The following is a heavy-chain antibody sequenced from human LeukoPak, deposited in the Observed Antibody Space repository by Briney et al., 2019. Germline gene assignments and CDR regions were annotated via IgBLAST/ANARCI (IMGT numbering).Heavy chain of an antibody. Sequence: ASVTVSCKVSGYSLTELSMHWVRQAPGKGLEWMGGFDPDDGETPLFAQKFQGRVSMTEDTSTDTAYMELSSLSSEDTAVYYCATGTIYCSSCSGDYWGQGTLVAVSS. CDR2: FDPDDGET. D-gene: IGHD2-2*01. CDR1: GYSLTELS. J-gene: IGHJ4*02. V-gene: IGHV1-24*01. CDR3: ATGTIYCSSCSGDY.